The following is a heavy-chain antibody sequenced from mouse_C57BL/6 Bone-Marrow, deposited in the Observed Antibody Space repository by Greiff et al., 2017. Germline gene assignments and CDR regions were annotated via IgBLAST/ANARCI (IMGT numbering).Heavy chain of an antibody. J-gene: IGHJ4*01. CDR3: ARWWLLKMDY. CDR2: IDPNSGGT. CDR1: GYTFTSYW. D-gene: IGHD2-3*01. V-gene: IGHV1-72*01. Sequence: QVQLKQPGAELVKPGASVKLSCKASGYTFTSYWMQWVKQRPGRGLEWIGRIDPNSGGTKYNEKFKSKATLTVDKPSSTAYMQLSSLTSEDSAVYYCARWWLLKMDYWGQGTSVTVSS.